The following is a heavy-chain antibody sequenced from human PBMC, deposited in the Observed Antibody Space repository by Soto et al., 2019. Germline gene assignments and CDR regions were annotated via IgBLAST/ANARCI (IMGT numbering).Heavy chain of an antibody. CDR3: AREYYYDSSGASDAFDI. CDR1: GGTFSSYA. Sequence: SVKVSCKASGGTFSSYAISWVRQAPGQGLEWMGGIIPIFGTANYAQKFQGRVTITADESTSTAYMELSSLRSEDTAVYYCAREYYYDSSGASDAFDIWGQGTMVTVS. J-gene: IGHJ3*02. CDR2: IIPIFGTA. V-gene: IGHV1-69*13. D-gene: IGHD3-22*01.